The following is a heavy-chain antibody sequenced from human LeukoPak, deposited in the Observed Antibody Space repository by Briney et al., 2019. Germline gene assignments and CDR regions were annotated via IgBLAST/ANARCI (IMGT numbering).Heavy chain of an antibody. D-gene: IGHD3-22*01. Sequence: GASVKVSCKASGYTFTGYYMHWVRQAPGQGLEWMGWINPNSGGTNYAQKFQGRVTMTTDTSTSTAYMELRSLRSDDTAVYYCARYAYYYDSSGSDDYWGQGTLVTVSS. CDR2: INPNSGGT. CDR3: ARYAYYYDSSGSDDY. J-gene: IGHJ4*02. V-gene: IGHV1-2*02. CDR1: GYTFTGYY.